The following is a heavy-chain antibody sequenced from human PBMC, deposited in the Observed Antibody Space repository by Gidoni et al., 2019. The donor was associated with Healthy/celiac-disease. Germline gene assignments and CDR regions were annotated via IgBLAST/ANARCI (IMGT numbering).Heavy chain of an antibody. CDR1: GFTFSSYA. D-gene: IGHD3-3*01. J-gene: IGHJ5*02. Sequence: EVQLLESGGGLVQPGGSLRLSCAASGFTFSSYAMTCVRQAPGKRLEWVSAISGSGGSTYYADSVKGRFTISRDNSKNTLYLQMNSLRAEDTAVYYCAKDLKITIFGVARAYSGWFDPWGQGTLVTVSS. V-gene: IGHV3-23*01. CDR2: ISGSGGST. CDR3: AKDLKITIFGVARAYSGWFDP.